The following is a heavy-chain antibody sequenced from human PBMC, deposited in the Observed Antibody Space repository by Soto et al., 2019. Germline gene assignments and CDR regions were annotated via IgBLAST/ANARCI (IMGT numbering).Heavy chain of an antibody. D-gene: IGHD3-9*01. CDR1: GFLFNTYW. CDR2: IKSDGSST. CDR3: AIGGGDYNYLDY. J-gene: IGHJ4*02. Sequence: EVQLVESGGGLVQPGGSLRLSCAASGFLFNTYWMFWVRQAPRKGLLWVSRIKSDGSSTNYADSVKGRFTISRDNAKNTLYVRMTSLRAEDTAVYYCAIGGGDYNYLDYWGQGILVTVSS. V-gene: IGHV3-74*01.